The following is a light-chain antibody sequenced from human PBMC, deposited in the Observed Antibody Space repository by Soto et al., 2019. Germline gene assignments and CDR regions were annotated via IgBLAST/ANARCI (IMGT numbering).Light chain of an antibody. CDR2: GAS. CDR1: QSVSSSY. CDR3: QQYGSSRMYT. V-gene: IGKV3-20*01. J-gene: IGKJ2*01. Sequence: EIVLTQSPGTLSLSPGERATLSCRASQSVSSSYLAWYQQKPGQAPRLLIYGASSRATGIPDRFSGSGSGTDFTLTIRRLETEDFAVSYCQQYGSSRMYTFGQGTKLEIK.